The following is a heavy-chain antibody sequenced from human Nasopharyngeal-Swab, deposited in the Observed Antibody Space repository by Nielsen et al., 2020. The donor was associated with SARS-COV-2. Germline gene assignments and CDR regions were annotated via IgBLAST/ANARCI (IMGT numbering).Heavy chain of an antibody. CDR3: ARGLGYCSSTSCRGYYYYGMDV. CDR1: GGSISSYY. V-gene: IGHV4-59*12. CDR2: IYYSGST. J-gene: IGHJ6*02. D-gene: IGHD2-2*01. Sequence: SETLSLTCTVSGGSISSYYWSWIRQPPGKGLEWIGYIYYSGSTNYNPSLKSRVTISVDTSKNQFSLKLSSVTAADTAVYYCARGLGYCSSTSCRGYYYYGMDVWGQGTTVTVSS.